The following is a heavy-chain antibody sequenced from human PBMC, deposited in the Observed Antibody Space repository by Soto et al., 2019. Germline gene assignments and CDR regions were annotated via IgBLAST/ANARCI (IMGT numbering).Heavy chain of an antibody. CDR3: ARDIDFDIDY. J-gene: IGHJ4*02. CDR2: IYSKAGTI. V-gene: IGHV1-18*01. D-gene: IGHD3-9*01. CDR1: GYIFNNFG. Sequence: QVQLVQSGAAVQKPGASVKVSGKTSGYIFNNFGITWVRQAPGLGLEWLGWIYSKAGTINFAQKFQGRVTMTTDTSTSTAYMELRSLTFDDSAVYFWARDIDFDIDYWGQGTRVTVS.